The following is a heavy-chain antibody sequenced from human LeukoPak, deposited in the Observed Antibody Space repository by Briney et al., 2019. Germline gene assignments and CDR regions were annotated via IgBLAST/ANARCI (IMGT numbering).Heavy chain of an antibody. V-gene: IGHV3-23*01. CDR1: GFSFSNYG. Sequence: GGSLRLSCVVSGFSFSNYGMSWVRQAPGKGLEWVSAISGSGDSTYYADSVKGRFTIFRDNSKNTLYLQMNSLRAEDTAVYYCANSEAWGQGTLVTVSS. J-gene: IGHJ4*02. CDR3: ANSEA. CDR2: ISGSGDST.